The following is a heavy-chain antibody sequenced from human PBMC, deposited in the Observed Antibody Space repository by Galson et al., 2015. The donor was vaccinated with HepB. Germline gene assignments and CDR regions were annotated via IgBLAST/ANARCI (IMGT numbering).Heavy chain of an antibody. CDR1: GGSISSGDYY. CDR3: ARHYGRAAAPETGWFDP. Sequence: TLSLTCTVSGGSISSGDYYWSWIRQPPGKGLEWIGYIYYSGSTYYNPSLKSRVTISVDTSKNQFSLKLSSVTAADTAVYYCARHYGRAAAPETGWFDPWGQGTLVTVSS. D-gene: IGHD6-13*01. V-gene: IGHV4-30-4*01. J-gene: IGHJ5*02. CDR2: IYYSGST.